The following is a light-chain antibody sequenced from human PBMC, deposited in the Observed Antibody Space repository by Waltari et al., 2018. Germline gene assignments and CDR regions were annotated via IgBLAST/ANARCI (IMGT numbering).Light chain of an antibody. CDR2: IAGGGGH. J-gene: IGLJ2*01. V-gene: IGLV4-69*01. Sequence: QLAVTQSPSASASLGASVKLTCTLSSEPSAYPIAWHQHQPEKGPRFLMKIAGGGGHTKGDGIPDRFSGFNSGAERYLTISSLQYEDEAAYYCQTWDPDTVVFGGGTKLTV. CDR1: SEPSAYP. CDR3: QTWDPDTVV.